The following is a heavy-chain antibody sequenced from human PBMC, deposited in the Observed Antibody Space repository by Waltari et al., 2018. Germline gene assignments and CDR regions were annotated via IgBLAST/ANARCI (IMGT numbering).Heavy chain of an antibody. J-gene: IGHJ6*02. D-gene: IGHD3-22*01. V-gene: IGHV1-69*15. Sequence: QVQLVQSGAEVKKPGSSVKVSCKASGGTFSSYAISWVRQAPGQRLEGMGRIIPILGTANYAQKFQGRVTSTADESTRTAYMELSSLRSEDTAVYYGAIAQDVDYYESSGFYYYYYGMDVWGQGTTVTVSS. CDR1: GGTFSSYA. CDR2: IIPILGTA. CDR3: AIAQDVDYYESSGFYYYYYGMDV.